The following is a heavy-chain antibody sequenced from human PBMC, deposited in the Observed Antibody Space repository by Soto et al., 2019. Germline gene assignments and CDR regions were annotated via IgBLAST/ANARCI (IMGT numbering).Heavy chain of an antibody. CDR3: ARDERIAVAGTDN. CDR2: ISGPGGST. CDR1: GFTFSNYA. V-gene: IGHV3-23*01. D-gene: IGHD6-19*01. J-gene: IGHJ4*02. Sequence: EVQLLESGGGLVQPGGSLRLSCAASGFTFSNYAMTWVRQAAGKGLEWVSSISGPGGSTYYADSVQGRFTISRDNSKNTLFLQMNTLRAEDTALYYCARDERIAVAGTDNWVQGILVTVTA.